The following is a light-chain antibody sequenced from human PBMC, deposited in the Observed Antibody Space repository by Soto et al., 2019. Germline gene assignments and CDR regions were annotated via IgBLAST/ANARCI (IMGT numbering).Light chain of an antibody. CDR2: DVS. CDR1: SSDVGGYSY. Sequence: QSALTQPASVSGSPGQSIAISCTGTSSDVGGYSYVSWYQQQPGKALKLVISDVSNRPSGVSDRFSGSKSGNTASLTISGLQTEDEADYYCASYTTSSTYVFGTGTKVT. J-gene: IGLJ1*01. CDR3: ASYTTSSTYV. V-gene: IGLV2-14*01.